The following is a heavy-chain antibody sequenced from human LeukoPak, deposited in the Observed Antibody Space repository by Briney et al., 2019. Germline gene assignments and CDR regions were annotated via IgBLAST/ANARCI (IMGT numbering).Heavy chain of an antibody. CDR3: ATGGLGFLADEIPLGAYFDY. CDR1: GYTFTGYY. D-gene: IGHD3-3*01. CDR2: INPNSGGT. Sequence: ASVKVSCKASGYTFTGYYMHWVRQAPGQGLEWMGWINPNSGGTNYAQKFQGRVTMTRDTSISTAYMELSRLRSDDTAVYYCATGGLGFLADEIPLGAYFDYWGQGTLVTVSS. V-gene: IGHV1-2*02. J-gene: IGHJ4*02.